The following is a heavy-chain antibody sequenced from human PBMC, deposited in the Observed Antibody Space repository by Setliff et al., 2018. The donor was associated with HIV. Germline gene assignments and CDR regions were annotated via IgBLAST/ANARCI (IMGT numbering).Heavy chain of an antibody. J-gene: IGHJ6*04. D-gene: IGHD3-9*01. CDR2: IYYTGSP. V-gene: IGHV4-39*07. CDR1: GDSISSSIYY. CDR3: ARRQSYYDILNGPAFDAFDV. Sequence: PSETLSLTCTVSGDSISSSIYYWGWVRQPPGKGLEWIGGIYYTGSPFYNPSLKSRVAMSVDTSENQFSLTLSSVTAADTAVYSCARRQSYYDILNGPAFDAFDVWGKGTTVTVSS.